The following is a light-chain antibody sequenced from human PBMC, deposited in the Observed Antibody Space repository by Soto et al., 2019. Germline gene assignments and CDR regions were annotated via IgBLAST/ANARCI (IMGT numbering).Light chain of an antibody. Sequence: DIQMTQSPSSLSASVGDRVTITCRASQSISSYLNWYQQKPGKAPKLLIYAASSLQSGVPSRFSGSGSGTDFTLTISSLQPEDFAVYYCQQYSEWPSITFGQGTRLEIK. V-gene: IGKV1-39*01. CDR1: QSISSY. CDR3: QQYSEWPSIT. CDR2: AAS. J-gene: IGKJ5*01.